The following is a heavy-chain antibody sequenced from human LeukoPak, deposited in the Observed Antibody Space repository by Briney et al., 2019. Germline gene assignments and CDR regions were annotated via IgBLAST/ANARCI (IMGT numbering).Heavy chain of an antibody. CDR1: GFSFSTVP. CDR3: ARFEEAPRNYYYMDV. J-gene: IGHJ6*03. Sequence: GGSLRLSCEASGFSFSTVPMSWVRQVPGKGLECVSYIIASGDSAYYADSVKGRFTISRDNAKNTLYLQMNSLRAEDTAVYYCARFEEAPRNYYYMDVWGKGTTVTVSS. D-gene: IGHD3-3*01. CDR2: IIASGDSA. V-gene: IGHV3-23*01.